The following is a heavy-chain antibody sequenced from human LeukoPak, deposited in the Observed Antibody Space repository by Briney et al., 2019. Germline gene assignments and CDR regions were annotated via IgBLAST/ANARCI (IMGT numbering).Heavy chain of an antibody. CDR3: AGGPHYTGSYGRYFAY. Sequence: PSETLSLTCTVSGGSISSYYWSWIRQPPGKGLEWIGYIYYSGGTNYNPSLKSRVTISVDTSKNQFSLKLSSVTAADTAVYYCAGGPHYTGSYGRYFAYWGQGTLVTVSS. CDR1: GGSISSYY. J-gene: IGHJ4*02. V-gene: IGHV4-59*01. CDR2: IYYSGGT. D-gene: IGHD1-26*01.